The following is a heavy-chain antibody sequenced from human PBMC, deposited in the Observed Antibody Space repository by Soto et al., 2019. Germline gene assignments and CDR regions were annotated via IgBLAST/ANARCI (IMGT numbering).Heavy chain of an antibody. CDR2: ISFDGRKT. CDR1: GFTFSAHG. V-gene: IGHV3-30*03. D-gene: IGHD2-15*01. J-gene: IGHJ4*02. Sequence: GGSLSLSCVVSGFTFSAHGAHWVRQAPGKGLEWVAFISFDGRKTDYGDSVKGRFSISRDNSKRTLYLQVDRLTPEDTAVYYFARDHSNRGKGVELWGQGTLVTVSS. CDR3: ARDHSNRGKGVEL.